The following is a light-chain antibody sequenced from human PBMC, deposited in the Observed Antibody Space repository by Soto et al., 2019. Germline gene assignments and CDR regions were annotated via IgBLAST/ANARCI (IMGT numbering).Light chain of an antibody. J-gene: IGKJ2*01. CDR3: QQRSNWPPLYT. Sequence: DIVLTQSPATLSLSPGERATLSYRASQSVSSYLAWYQQKPGQAPRLLIYDASNRATGIPARFSGSWSGTDFTLTISSLEPEDFAVYYCQQRSNWPPLYTFGQGTKLEIK. V-gene: IGKV3-11*01. CDR1: QSVSSY. CDR2: DAS.